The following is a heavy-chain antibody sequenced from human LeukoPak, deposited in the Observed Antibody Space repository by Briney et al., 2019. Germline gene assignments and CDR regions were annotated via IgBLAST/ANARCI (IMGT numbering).Heavy chain of an antibody. CDR3: ARERAVTTYYYFDY. J-gene: IGHJ4*02. V-gene: IGHV4-59*01. CDR2: IYYSGST. D-gene: IGHD4-17*01. CDR1: GGSISSYY. Sequence: PSETLSLTCTVSGGSISSYYWSWLRQPPGKGLEWIGYIYYSGSTNYNPSLKSRVTISVDTFKNQFSLKLSSVTAADTAVYYCARERAVTTYYYFDYWGQGTLVTVSS.